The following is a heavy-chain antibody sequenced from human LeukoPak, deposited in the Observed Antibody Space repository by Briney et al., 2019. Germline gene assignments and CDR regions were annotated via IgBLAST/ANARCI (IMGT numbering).Heavy chain of an antibody. CDR3: ARGSPITIFGVVSPFDY. D-gene: IGHD3-3*01. Sequence: ASVKVSCKASGYTFTSYYMHWVRQAPGQGLEWMGIINPSGGSTSYAQKFQGRVTMVRDTSTSTVYMELSSLRSEDTAVYYCARGSPITIFGVVSPFDYWGQGTLVTVSS. V-gene: IGHV1-46*01. CDR1: GYTFTSYY. J-gene: IGHJ4*02. CDR2: INPSGGST.